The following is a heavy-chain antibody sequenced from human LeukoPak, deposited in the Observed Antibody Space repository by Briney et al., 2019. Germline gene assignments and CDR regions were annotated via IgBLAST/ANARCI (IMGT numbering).Heavy chain of an antibody. CDR3: ARGLWKWLVDY. CDR2: INPSGGST. V-gene: IGHV1-46*01. J-gene: IGHJ4*02. Sequence: ASVKVSCKASGYTFTSNYIHWVRQAPGQGLEWMGMINPSGGSTSYARKFQGRVTMTSDTSTTTVFMELSSLRSDDTAVYSGARGLWKWLVDYWGQGTLVTVSS. CDR1: GYTFTSNY. D-gene: IGHD5-12*01.